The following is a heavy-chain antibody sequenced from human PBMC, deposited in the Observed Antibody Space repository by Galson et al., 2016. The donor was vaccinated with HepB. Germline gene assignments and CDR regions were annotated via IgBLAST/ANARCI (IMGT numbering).Heavy chain of an antibody. V-gene: IGHV1-69*13. CDR3: AKDPDVGEDDMDA. CDR2: IIPSIGSA. Sequence: SVKVSCKASGGSFSNTALSWVRQAPGQGLEWMGGIIPSIGSANYAQKFQGRVTITADESTNTLYMEMRGLRSEDTAVYYCAKDPDVGEDDMDAWGQGTTVIVSS. CDR1: GGSFSNTA. J-gene: IGHJ6*02. D-gene: IGHD1-1*01.